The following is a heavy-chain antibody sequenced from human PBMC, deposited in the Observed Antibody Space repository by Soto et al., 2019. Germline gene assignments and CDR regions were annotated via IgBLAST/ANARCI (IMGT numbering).Heavy chain of an antibody. D-gene: IGHD2-15*01. V-gene: IGHV3-66*01. J-gene: IGHJ6*03. CDR3: ARDCRDYYYYYYMDV. Sequence: GGSLRLSCAASGFTVSSNYMSWVRQAPGKGLEWVSVIYSGGSTYYADSEKGRFTISRDNSKNTLYLQMNSLRAEDTAVYYCARDCRDYYYYYYMDVWGKGTTVTVSS. CDR2: IYSGGST. CDR1: GFTVSSNY.